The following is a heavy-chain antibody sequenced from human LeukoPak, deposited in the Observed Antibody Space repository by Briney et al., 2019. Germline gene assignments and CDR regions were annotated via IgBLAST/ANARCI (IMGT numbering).Heavy chain of an antibody. J-gene: IGHJ3*02. CDR3: ARESTFGERSGGFNI. CDR2: ISSTGTYI. D-gene: IGHD3-10*01. V-gene: IGHV3-21*01. CDR1: GFSFSSYS. Sequence: KTGGSLRLSCAASGFSFSSYSMNWVRQPPGKGLEWVSSISSTGTYIYYADSVKGRFIISRDNTDNSLYLQMNSLRVEDTAVFYCARESTFGERSGGFNIWGQGTVVTVSS.